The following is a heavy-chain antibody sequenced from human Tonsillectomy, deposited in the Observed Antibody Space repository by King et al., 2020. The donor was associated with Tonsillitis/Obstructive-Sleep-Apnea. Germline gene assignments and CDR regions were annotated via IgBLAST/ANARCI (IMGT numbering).Heavy chain of an antibody. D-gene: IGHD6-13*01. J-gene: IGHJ6*02. Sequence: VQLVESGGGLVQPGRSLRLSCTASGFTFGDYAMNWVRQAPGKGLEWVGFIRSNAYGGTTEYAASVKGRFTISRDDSKSIAYLQMNSLTTEDTAVYYCTSVGSGITAVYGIDVWGQGTTVTVSS. CDR2: IRSNAYGGTT. CDR1: GFTFGDYA. CDR3: TSVGSGITAVYGIDV. V-gene: IGHV3-49*04.